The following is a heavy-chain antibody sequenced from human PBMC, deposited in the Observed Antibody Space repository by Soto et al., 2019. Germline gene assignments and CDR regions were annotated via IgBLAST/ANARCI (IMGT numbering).Heavy chain of an antibody. D-gene: IGHD6-13*01. CDR1: GFTFSSYD. CDR3: ARALPSRIAAAGYFDL. Sequence: EEQLLESGGDLIQPGGSLRLSCVASGFTFSSYDMHWVRQATGKGLEWVSAIGSAGDPYYPGSVKGRFTISRENAKNSLYLQMNSLRAGDTAVYYCARALPSRIAAAGYFDLWGRGTLVTVSS. CDR2: IGSAGDP. J-gene: IGHJ2*01. V-gene: IGHV3-13*05.